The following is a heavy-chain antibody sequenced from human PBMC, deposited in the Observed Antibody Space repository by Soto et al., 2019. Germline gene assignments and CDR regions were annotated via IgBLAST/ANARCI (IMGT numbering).Heavy chain of an antibody. J-gene: IGHJ6*02. V-gene: IGHV3-74*01. CDR2: INSDGSST. CDR3: VKDEGIEAMDV. Sequence: GVSLRLSCAASGFTFSSYWMHWVRQAPGKGLVWVSRINSDGSSTSYADSVKGRFTISRDNAKNTLYLQMNSLRAEDTAIYFCVKDEGIEAMDVWGQGTTVTVSS. D-gene: IGHD3-3*02. CDR1: GFTFSSYW.